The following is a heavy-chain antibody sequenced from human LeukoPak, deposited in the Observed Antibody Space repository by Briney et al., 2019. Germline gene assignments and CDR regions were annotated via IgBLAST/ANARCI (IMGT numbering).Heavy chain of an antibody. J-gene: IGHJ4*02. CDR1: GFTFSRYG. Sequence: GGTLRLSCAASGFTFSRYGMSWVRQAPGKGLEWVSAISGSGGSTYYADSVKGRFTISRDNSKNTLYVQMNNLRAEDTAVYYCAKAYGTNGYFQLPIDFWGQGTLVTVSS. V-gene: IGHV3-23*01. CDR2: ISGSGGST. D-gene: IGHD2-8*01. CDR3: AKAYGTNGYFQLPIDF.